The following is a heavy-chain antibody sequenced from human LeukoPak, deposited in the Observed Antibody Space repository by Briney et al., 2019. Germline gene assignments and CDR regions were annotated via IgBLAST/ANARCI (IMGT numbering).Heavy chain of an antibody. D-gene: IGHD3-16*01. CDR1: GGSISSGGYY. J-gene: IGHJ4*02. Sequence: PSETLSLTCTVSGGSISSGGYYWSWIRQHPGKGLEWIGYIYYSGSTYYNPSLKSRVTISVDTSKNQFSLKLSSVTAADTAVYYCARGPGSSGGHYVGDFWGQGTLVTVSS. V-gene: IGHV4-31*03. CDR2: IYYSGST. CDR3: ARGPGSSGGHYVGDF.